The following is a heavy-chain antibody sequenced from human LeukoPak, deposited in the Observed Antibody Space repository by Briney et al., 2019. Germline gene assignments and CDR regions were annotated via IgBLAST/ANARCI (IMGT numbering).Heavy chain of an antibody. Sequence: SETLSLTCTVSGGSISGYYWSWIRQPPGKGLEWIGEINHSGSTNYNPSLKSRVTISVDTSKNQFSLKLSSVTAADTAVYYCARERLPYYYGSGSPRGGAFDIWGQGTMVTVSS. CDR2: INHSGST. J-gene: IGHJ3*02. V-gene: IGHV4-34*01. CDR1: GGSISGYY. D-gene: IGHD3-10*01. CDR3: ARERLPYYYGSGSPRGGAFDI.